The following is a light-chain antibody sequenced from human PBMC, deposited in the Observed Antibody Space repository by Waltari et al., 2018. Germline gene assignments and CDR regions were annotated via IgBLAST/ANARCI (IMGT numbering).Light chain of an antibody. V-gene: IGLV3-1*01. Sequence: SFELTQPPSVSVSPGQTASITRSGDNLGDKSPCWYQQKPGQSPVLVIYQDSKRPSATPEQFSGSKSGNTATLTISGTQAVDEADYYCQAWDSSTYVFGTGTKVTVL. CDR3: QAWDSSTYV. CDR1: NLGDKS. J-gene: IGLJ1*01. CDR2: QDS.